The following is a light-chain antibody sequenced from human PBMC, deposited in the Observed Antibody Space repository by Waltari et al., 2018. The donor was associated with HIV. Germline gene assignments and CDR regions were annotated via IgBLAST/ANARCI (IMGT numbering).Light chain of an antibody. CDR3: SAWDDSLNGLL. Sequence: QSVLTQPPSASGTPGQGVTISCSGSSSNIGSNAVNWYRQLPGTAPKVLIYSKNQRPSGVPDRFSGSKSGTSSSLAISGLQSEDDADYYWSAWDDSLNGLLFGGGTKLTVL. J-gene: IGLJ2*01. CDR1: SSNIGSNA. CDR2: SKN. V-gene: IGLV1-44*01.